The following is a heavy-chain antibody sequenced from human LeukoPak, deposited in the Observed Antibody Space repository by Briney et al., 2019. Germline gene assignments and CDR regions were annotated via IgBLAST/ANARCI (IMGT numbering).Heavy chain of an antibody. V-gene: IGHV3-21*01. CDR2: ISSSSSYI. Sequence: GGSLRLSCAASGFTFSSYSMNWVRQAPGKGLEWVSSISSSSSYIYYADSVKGRFTISRDNAKNSLYLQMNSLRAEDTAVYYCATDRGWRTSGYYLYYFEYWGQGTLVTFSS. CDR1: GFTFSSYS. J-gene: IGHJ4*02. CDR3: ATDRGWRTSGYYLYYFEY. D-gene: IGHD3-3*01.